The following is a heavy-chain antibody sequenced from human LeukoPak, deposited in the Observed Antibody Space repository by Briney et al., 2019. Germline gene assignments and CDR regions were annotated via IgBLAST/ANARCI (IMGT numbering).Heavy chain of an antibody. CDR3: ARDCLHSSSWYDQYNWFDP. D-gene: IGHD6-13*01. CDR2: IYYSGST. Sequence: PSETLFLTCTVSGGSISSSSYYWGWIRQPPGKGLEWIGSIYYSGSTYYNPSLKSRVTISVDTSKNQFSLKLSSVTAADTAVYYCARDCLHSSSWYDQYNWFDPWGQGTLVTVSS. V-gene: IGHV4-39*07. J-gene: IGHJ5*02. CDR1: GGSISSSSYY.